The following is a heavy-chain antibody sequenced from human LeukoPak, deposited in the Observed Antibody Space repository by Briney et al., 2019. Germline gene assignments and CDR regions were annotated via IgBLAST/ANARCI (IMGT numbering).Heavy chain of an antibody. J-gene: IGHJ4*02. Sequence: GASVKVSCKASGYTFTTYYIHWVRQAPGQRLEWVGLIDPSSGTTTYAQRFQGSFTMTRDTSTTTVYMELSSLRSEDTAVYYCARDQYVGSSRYFYLAYWGQGTPVTVSA. CDR3: ARDQYVGSSRYFYLAY. CDR1: GYTFTTYY. D-gene: IGHD6-13*01. V-gene: IGHV1-46*01. CDR2: IDPSSGTT.